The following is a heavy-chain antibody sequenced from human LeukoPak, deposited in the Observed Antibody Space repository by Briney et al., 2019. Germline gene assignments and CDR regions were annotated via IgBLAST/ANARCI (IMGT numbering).Heavy chain of an antibody. V-gene: IGHV3-30*18. J-gene: IGHJ4*02. CDR3: AKEVATISFFDH. CDR2: ISYDGSNK. Sequence: GTSLRLSCTASGFTFSNYGIQWVRQAPGKGLEWVAVISYDGSNKYYADSVKGRFTISRDNSKNTVYLQVNSLRAEDTAVYYCAKEVATISFFDHWGQGTLVTVSS. D-gene: IGHD5-24*01. CDR1: GFTFSNYG.